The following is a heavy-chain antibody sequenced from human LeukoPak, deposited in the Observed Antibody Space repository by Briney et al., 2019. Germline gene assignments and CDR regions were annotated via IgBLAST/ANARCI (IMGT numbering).Heavy chain of an antibody. J-gene: IGHJ4*02. CDR3: ARDDFWSGYYPWDY. D-gene: IGHD3-3*01. V-gene: IGHV4-34*01. CDR1: GGSFSGYY. CDR2: INHSGST. Sequence: SXTLSLTCAVYGGSFSGYYWSWIRQPPGKGLEWIGEINHSGSTNYNPSLKSRVTISVDTSKNQFSLKLSSVTAADTAVYYCARDDFWSGYYPWDYWGQGTLVTVSS.